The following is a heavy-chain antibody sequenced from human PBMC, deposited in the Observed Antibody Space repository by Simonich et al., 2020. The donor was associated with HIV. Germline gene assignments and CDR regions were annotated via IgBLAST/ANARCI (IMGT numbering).Heavy chain of an antibody. CDR2: INHSGST. J-gene: IGHJ2*01. CDR3: TTSYCSGGTCYWYFDL. CDR1: GGSFSTYY. Sequence: QVQLQQWGAGLLKPSETLSLTCAVYGGSFSTYYWNWIRQSPGKGLEWIGEINHSGSTNSNPSLESRVPISLDTSKNHFSLKLNSVTAADTAVYYCTTSYCSGGTCYWYFDLWGRGTLVTVSS. V-gene: IGHV4-34*01. D-gene: IGHD2-15*01.